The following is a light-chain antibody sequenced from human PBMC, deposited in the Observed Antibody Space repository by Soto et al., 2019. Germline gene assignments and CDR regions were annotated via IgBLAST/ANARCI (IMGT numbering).Light chain of an antibody. V-gene: IGKV1-8*01. CDR1: QGISSY. CDR2: AAS. J-gene: IGKJ4*01. CDR3: QQYYSYPT. Sequence: AIRMTQSPSSLSASTGDRVTITCRASQGISSYLAWYQQKPGKAPKLLIYAASTLQSGVPSRFSGSGSGTDFTFTISCLQSEDFATYYCQQYYSYPTFGGGTKVEIK.